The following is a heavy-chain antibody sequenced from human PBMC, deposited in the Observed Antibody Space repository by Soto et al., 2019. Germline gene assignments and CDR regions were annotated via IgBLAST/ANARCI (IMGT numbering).Heavy chain of an antibody. V-gene: IGHV4-34*01. CDR3: AYSKRLRYFDWLPGGFDP. CDR1: GGSFSGYY. D-gene: IGHD3-9*01. Sequence: SETLSLTCAVYGGSFSGYYWSWIRQPPGKGLEWIGEINHSGSTNYNPSLKSRVTISVDTSKNQFSLKLSSVTAADTAVYYCAYSKRLRYFDWLPGGFDPWGQGTLVTVSS. CDR2: INHSGST. J-gene: IGHJ5*02.